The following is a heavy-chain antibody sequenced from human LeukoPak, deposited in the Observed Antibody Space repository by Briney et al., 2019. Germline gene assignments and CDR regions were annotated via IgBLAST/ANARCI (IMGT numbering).Heavy chain of an antibody. V-gene: IGHV3-7*01. CDR2: IKVDGSER. J-gene: IGHJ4*02. Sequence: GGSLRLSCAASGFTFSKTWMSWVRQAPGKGLEWLANIKVDGSERYYVDSVKGRFTISRDNAKNSLYLQMNSLRAEDTAIYCCARDWNYGFDYWGQGTLGTVSS. CDR3: ARDWNYGFDY. D-gene: IGHD1-7*01. CDR1: GFTFSKTW.